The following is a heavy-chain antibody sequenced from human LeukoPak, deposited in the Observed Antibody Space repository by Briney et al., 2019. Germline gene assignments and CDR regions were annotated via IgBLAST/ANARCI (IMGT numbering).Heavy chain of an antibody. D-gene: IGHD5-24*01. V-gene: IGHV4-39*01. CDR3: AKTKRLRDGYNFGY. CDR2: IYYSGST. J-gene: IGHJ4*02. Sequence: SETLSLTCTVSGGSISSSSYYWGWIRQPPGKGLEWIGSIYYSGSTYYNPSLKSRVTISVDTSKNQFSLKLSSVTAADTAVYYCAKTKRLRDGYNFGYWGQGTLVTVSS. CDR1: GGSISSSSYY.